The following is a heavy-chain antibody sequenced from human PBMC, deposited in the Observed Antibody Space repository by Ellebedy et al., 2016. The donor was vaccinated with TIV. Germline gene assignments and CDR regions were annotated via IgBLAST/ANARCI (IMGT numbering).Heavy chain of an antibody. CDR1: GFTFSSYS. Sequence: PGGSLRLSCAASGFTFSSYSMNWVRQAPGKGLEWVSYISSSSSIYYADSVKGRFTISRDNAKNSLYLQMNSLRAEDTAEYYCARAAGTGYDYWGQGTLVTVSS. V-gene: IGHV3-21*05. CDR2: ISSSSSI. CDR3: ARAAGTGYDY. J-gene: IGHJ4*02. D-gene: IGHD1-1*01.